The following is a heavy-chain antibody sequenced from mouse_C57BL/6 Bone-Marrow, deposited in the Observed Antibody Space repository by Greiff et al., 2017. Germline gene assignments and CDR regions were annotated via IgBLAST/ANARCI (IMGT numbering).Heavy chain of an antibody. CDR3: ARDSIYYGNFY. CDR1: GYTFTSYW. V-gene: IGHV1-55*01. D-gene: IGHD2-1*01. Sequence: QVQLQQPGAELVKPGASVKMSCKASGYTFTSYWITWVKQRTGQGLEWIGDIYPGSGSTNYNEKFKSKATLTVYTSSSTAYMQRSSLTSEDSAVYYCARDSIYYGNFYWGQATLVTVSA. CDR2: IYPGSGST. J-gene: IGHJ3*01.